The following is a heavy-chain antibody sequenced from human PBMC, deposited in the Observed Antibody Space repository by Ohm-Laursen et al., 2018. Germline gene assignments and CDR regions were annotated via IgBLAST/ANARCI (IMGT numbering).Heavy chain of an antibody. J-gene: IGHJ5*02. D-gene: IGHD6-13*01. CDR3: ARRGSSWYRGDWFDP. Sequence: VASVKVSCKASGYTFTSYGISWVRQAPGQGLEWMGWISAYNGNTNYAQKFQGRVTMTRDTSISTAYMELSSLRSEDTAVYYCARRGSSWYRGDWFDPWGQGTLVTVSS. V-gene: IGHV1-18*01. CDR2: ISAYNGNT. CDR1: GYTFTSYG.